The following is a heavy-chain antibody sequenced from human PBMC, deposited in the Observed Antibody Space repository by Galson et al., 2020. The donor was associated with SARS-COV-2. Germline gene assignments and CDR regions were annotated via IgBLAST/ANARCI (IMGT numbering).Heavy chain of an antibody. CDR2: IGSQAYCGPP. J-gene: IGHJ5*02. CDR3: SSVLEIGVVGEYWFDH. Sequence: CTAPRFPHRHYSMCWLRRAPATGLGWVGFIGSQAYCGPPEYAASVKGRFTITRDDSKSIAYLQKNSLKTEDTAVYYCSSVLEIGVVGEYWFDHWGQGTLVTVSS. CDR1: RFPHRHYS. D-gene: IGHD3-22*01. V-gene: IGHV3-49*03.